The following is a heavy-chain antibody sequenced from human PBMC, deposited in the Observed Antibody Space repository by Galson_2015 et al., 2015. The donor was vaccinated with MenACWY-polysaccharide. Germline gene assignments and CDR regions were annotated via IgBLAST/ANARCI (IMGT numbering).Heavy chain of an antibody. Sequence: ETLSLTCTVSGGSISSYYWSWIRQPPGKGLEWIGYISYSGSTNYNPSLKSRVTISVDTSKNQFSLKLSSVTAAGTALYYCARALRGYYFDYWGQGTLVTVSS. CDR1: GGSISSYY. CDR3: ARALRGYYFDY. D-gene: IGHD3-10*01. V-gene: IGHV4-59*01. CDR2: ISYSGST. J-gene: IGHJ4*02.